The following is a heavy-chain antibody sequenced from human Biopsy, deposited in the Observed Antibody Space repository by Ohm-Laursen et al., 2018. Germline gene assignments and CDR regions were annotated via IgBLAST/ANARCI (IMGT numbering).Heavy chain of an antibody. Sequence: SLRLSCAASGFTFGDYYMSWIRQAPGKGLEWVSTISSSSDNIYYVDSVKGRFTISRDNAKNSLYLQMNSLRAEDTAVYYCARSRGSSGIATIYYYGMDVWGQGTTVTVSS. V-gene: IGHV3-11*04. CDR3: ARSRGSSGIATIYYYGMDV. CDR1: GFTFGDYY. J-gene: IGHJ6*02. D-gene: IGHD3-10*01. CDR2: ISSSSDNI.